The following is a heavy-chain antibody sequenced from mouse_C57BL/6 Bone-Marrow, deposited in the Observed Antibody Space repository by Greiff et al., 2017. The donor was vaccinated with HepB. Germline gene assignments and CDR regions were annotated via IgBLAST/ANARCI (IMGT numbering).Heavy chain of an antibody. Sequence: DVKLVESGGGLVKPGGSLKLSCAASGFTFSSYAMSWVRQTPEKRLEWVATISDGGSYTYYPDNVKGRFTISRDNAKNNLYLQMSHLKSEDTAMYYCARHGIGLRYGYYAMDYWGQGTSVTVSS. CDR2: ISDGGSYT. V-gene: IGHV5-4*03. CDR3: ARHGIGLRYGYYAMDY. J-gene: IGHJ4*01. D-gene: IGHD1-1*01. CDR1: GFTFSSYA.